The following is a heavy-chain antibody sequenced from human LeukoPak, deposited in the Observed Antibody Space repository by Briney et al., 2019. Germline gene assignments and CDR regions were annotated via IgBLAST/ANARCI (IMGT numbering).Heavy chain of an antibody. Sequence: GGSLRLSCAASGFTFSSYSMNWVRQAPGKGLKWVSSISSSSSYIYYADSVKGRFTISRGNAKNSLYLQMNSLRAEDTAVYYCARGRLIAAAGTNWFDPWGQGTLVTVSS. D-gene: IGHD6-13*01. CDR2: ISSSSSYI. J-gene: IGHJ5*02. V-gene: IGHV3-21*01. CDR1: GFTFSSYS. CDR3: ARGRLIAAAGTNWFDP.